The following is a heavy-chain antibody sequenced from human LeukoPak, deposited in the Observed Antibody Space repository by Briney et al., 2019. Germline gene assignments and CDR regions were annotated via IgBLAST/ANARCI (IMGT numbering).Heavy chain of an antibody. J-gene: IGHJ2*01. CDR2: IYYSGST. CDR3: ARLVRSGTRHPVFAL. CDR1: GGSISSSSYY. Sequence: SETLSLTCTVSGGSISSSSYYWGWIRQPPGKGLEWIGSIYYSGSTYYNPSLKSRVTISVDTSKNQFSLKLSSVTAADTAVYYWARLVRSGTRHPVFALWGRGTLVTVSS. V-gene: IGHV4-39*01. D-gene: IGHD2-15*01.